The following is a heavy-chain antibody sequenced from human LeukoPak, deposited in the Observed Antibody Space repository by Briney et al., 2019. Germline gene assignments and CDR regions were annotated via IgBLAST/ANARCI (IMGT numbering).Heavy chain of an antibody. CDR3: AKDPRVEYYFDY. Sequence: PGGSLRLSCAASGFTFSSYWMHWVRQAPGKGLEWVSAISGSGGSTYYADSVKGRFTISRDNSKNTLYLQMNSLRAEDTAVYYCAKDPRVEYYFDYWGQGTLVTVSS. CDR2: ISGSGGST. D-gene: IGHD3-3*01. J-gene: IGHJ4*02. CDR1: GFTFSSYW. V-gene: IGHV3-23*01.